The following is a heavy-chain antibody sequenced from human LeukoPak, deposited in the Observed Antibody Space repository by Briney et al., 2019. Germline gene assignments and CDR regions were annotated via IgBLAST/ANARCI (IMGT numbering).Heavy chain of an antibody. CDR1: GFTFRSFA. D-gene: IGHD2-21*01. J-gene: IGHJ6*03. Sequence: GGSLRLSCAASGFTFRSFAVSWVRRAPGKGLEWVSGIIGSGRTTFYADSVKGRFTISRDNSKNTLYLQMNSLRAEDTAIYYCAKKEGDTYFSWYMDVWGKGTTVTVSS. CDR3: AKKEGDTYFSWYMDV. CDR2: IIGSGRTT. V-gene: IGHV3-23*01.